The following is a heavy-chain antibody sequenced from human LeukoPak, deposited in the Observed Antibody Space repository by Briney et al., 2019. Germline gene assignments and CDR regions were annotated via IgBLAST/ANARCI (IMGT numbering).Heavy chain of an antibody. D-gene: IGHD5-24*01. V-gene: IGHV4-59*08. CDR3: ARAEMATIGGFDY. CDR2: IYYSGST. CDR1: GGSISSYY. Sequence: SETLSLTCTVSGGSISSYYWSWIRQPPGKGLEWIGYIYYSGSTNYNPSLKSRVTISVDTSKNQFSLKLSSVTAADTAVYYCARAEMATIGGFDYWGQGTLVTVSS. J-gene: IGHJ4*02.